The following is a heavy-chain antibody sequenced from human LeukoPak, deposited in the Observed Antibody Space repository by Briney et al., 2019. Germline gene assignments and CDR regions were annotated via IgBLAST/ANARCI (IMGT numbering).Heavy chain of an antibody. CDR1: GFTFSSYS. J-gene: IGHJ4*02. CDR3: ARDKSGYSYGYYFDY. Sequence: GGSLRLSCAASGFTFSSYSMNWVRQAPGKGLEWVSSISSSSSYIYYADSVKGRFTISRDNAKNSLYLQMNSLRAEDTAVYYCARDKSGYSYGYYFDYWGQGTLVTVSS. CDR2: ISSSSSYI. V-gene: IGHV3-21*01. D-gene: IGHD5-18*01.